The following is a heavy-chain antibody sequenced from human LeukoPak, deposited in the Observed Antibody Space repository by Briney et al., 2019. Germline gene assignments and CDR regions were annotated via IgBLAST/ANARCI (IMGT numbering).Heavy chain of an antibody. V-gene: IGHV1-2*02. J-gene: IGHJ3*02. CDR2: INPNSGGT. CDR1: GYTFTGYY. Sequence: ASVKVSCKASGYTFTGYYVHWVRQAPGQGLEWMGWINPNSGGTNYAQKFQGRVTMTRDTSISTAYMELSRLRSDDTAVYYCARDRRNVLRYFDWHPPDAFDIWGQGTMVTVSS. D-gene: IGHD3-9*01. CDR3: ARDRRNVLRYFDWHPPDAFDI.